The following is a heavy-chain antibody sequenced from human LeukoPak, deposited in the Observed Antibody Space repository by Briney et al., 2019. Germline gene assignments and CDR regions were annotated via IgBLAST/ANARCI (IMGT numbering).Heavy chain of an antibody. V-gene: IGHV3-23*01. CDR2: ISGGGGST. D-gene: IGHD1-26*01. CDR1: GFTFSTYA. Sequence: GGSLRLSCAASGFTFSTYAMSWVRQAPGKGLEWVSLISGGGGSTYYADSVKGRFTISRDNSKNTLYLQMNSLRAEDTAVYYCAKDRSGSYLDYWGQGTLVTVSS. J-gene: IGHJ4*02. CDR3: AKDRSGSYLDY.